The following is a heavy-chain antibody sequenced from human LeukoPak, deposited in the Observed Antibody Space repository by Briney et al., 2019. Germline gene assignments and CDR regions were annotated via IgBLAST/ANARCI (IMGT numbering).Heavy chain of an antibody. J-gene: IGHJ3*02. CDR2: INAGNGNT. V-gene: IGHV1-3*01. CDR1: GYTFTSYA. D-gene: IGHD2-2*02. CDR3: TRIYANDAFDI. Sequence: GASVKVSCKASGYTFTSYAMHWVRQAPGQSLEWMGRINAGNGNTKYSQKFQGRITITRDTSASTAYMELSSLRSEDTAVYYCTRIYANDAFDIWGQGTMVTVSS.